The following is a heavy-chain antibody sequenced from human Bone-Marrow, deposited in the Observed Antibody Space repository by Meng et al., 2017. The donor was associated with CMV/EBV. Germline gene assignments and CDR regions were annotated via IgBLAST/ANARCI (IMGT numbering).Heavy chain of an antibody. CDR2: MNPNSGNT. D-gene: IGHD3-22*01. CDR1: GYTFTSYG. V-gene: IGHV1-8*02. J-gene: IGHJ4*02. Sequence: ASVKVSCKASGYTFTSYGISWVRQATGQGLEWMGWMNPNSGNTGYAQKFQGRVTVTRDTSIRTVYMELSSLRSDDTAVFYCARGGGSSGFPEHWGQGTQVTVSS. CDR3: ARGGGSSGFPEH.